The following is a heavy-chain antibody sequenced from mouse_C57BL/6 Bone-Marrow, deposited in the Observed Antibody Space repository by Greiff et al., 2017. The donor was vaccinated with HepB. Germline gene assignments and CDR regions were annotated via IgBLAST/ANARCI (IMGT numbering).Heavy chain of an antibody. D-gene: IGHD2-4*01. CDR2: IDPENGDT. J-gene: IGHJ2*01. CDR1: GFNIKDDY. V-gene: IGHV14-4*01. Sequence: EVQLQQSGAELVRPGASVKLSCTASGFNIKDDYMHWVKQRPEQGLEWIGWIDPENGDTEYASKFQGKATITADTSSNTAYLQLSSLTSEDSAVYYCARSRVMITTGYYFDYWGQGTTLTVSS. CDR3: ARSRVMITTGYYFDY.